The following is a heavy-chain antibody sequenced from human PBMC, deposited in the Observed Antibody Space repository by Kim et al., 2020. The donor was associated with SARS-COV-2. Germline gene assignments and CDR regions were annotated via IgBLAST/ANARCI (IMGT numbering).Heavy chain of an antibody. V-gene: IGHV3-9*01. D-gene: IGHD3-16*01. CDR3: AKAPRYMLTGQHYYYYMDV. Sequence: GRFTISRDNAENSLYLQMNSVRAEDTALYYCAKAPRYMLTGQHYYYYMDVWGKGTTVTVSS. J-gene: IGHJ6*03.